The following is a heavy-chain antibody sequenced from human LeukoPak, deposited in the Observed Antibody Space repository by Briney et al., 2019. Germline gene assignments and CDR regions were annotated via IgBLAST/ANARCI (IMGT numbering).Heavy chain of an antibody. D-gene: IGHD3-3*01. CDR2: IYYSGST. J-gene: IGHJ5*02. V-gene: IGHV4-59*01. CDR1: GGSISSYY. Sequence: SETLSLTCTVSGGSISSYYWSWIRQPPGKGLEWIGYIYYSGSTNYNPSLKSRVTMSVDTSKNQFPLKLSSVTAADTAVYYCARGYEVETYYDFWSGYPNWFDPWGQGTLVTVSS. CDR3: ARGYEVETYYDFWSGYPNWFDP.